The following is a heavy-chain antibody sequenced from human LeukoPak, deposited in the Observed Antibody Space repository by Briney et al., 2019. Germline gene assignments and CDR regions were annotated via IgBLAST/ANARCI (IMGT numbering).Heavy chain of an antibody. CDR1: EFTFSSYA. CDR2: ISASGGNT. D-gene: IGHD2/OR15-2a*01. Sequence: GGSLRLSCAASEFTFSSYAMQWVRQAPGKGLEWGSGISASGGNTWYADSVKGRFTISRDNSKNTLYLQMNSLRAEDTAVYYCAKYVSARGPPYALAVWGEGTTVTVS. V-gene: IGHV3-23*01. CDR3: AKYVSARGPPYALAV. J-gene: IGHJ6*01.